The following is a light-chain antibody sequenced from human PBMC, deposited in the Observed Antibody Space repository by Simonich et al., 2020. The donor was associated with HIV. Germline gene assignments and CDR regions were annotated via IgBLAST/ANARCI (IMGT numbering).Light chain of an antibody. CDR1: QGISNS. CDR2: AAS. Sequence: DIQMTKSPSSLSASVRGRVTITCRASQGISNSLAWYQHKPRKAPKLLLYAASRLESGVPSSFSGSGSGTDYTLTISSRQPEDFATYYCQQYYNFPSFGPGTKVDVK. V-gene: IGKV1-NL1*01. J-gene: IGKJ3*01. CDR3: QQYYNFPS.